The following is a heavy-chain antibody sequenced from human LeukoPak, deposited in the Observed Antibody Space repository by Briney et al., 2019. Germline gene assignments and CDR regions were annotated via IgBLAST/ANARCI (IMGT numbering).Heavy chain of an antibody. CDR1: GFTFSSYG. CDR2: IGYIESNI. V-gene: IGHV3-30*02. D-gene: IGHD6-13*01. CDR3: ARSGGSVWYGMDY. J-gene: IGHJ4*02. Sequence: GGSLRLSCAASGFTFSSYGLHWVRQAPGKGLEWVAFIGYIESNIHYADSVKGRFTISRDNSKNTLYLQVTSLRVEDSAMYYCARSGGSVWYGMDYWGQGTLVTVSS.